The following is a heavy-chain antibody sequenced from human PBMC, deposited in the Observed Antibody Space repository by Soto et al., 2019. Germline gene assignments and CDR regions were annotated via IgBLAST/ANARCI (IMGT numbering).Heavy chain of an antibody. V-gene: IGHV1-18*01. CDR1: GYTFTSYG. D-gene: IGHD3-22*01. CDR3: ARVPTYYYDSSGYSGPHNWFDP. CDR2: ISAYNGNT. J-gene: IGHJ5*02. Sequence: VASVKVSCKASGYTFTSYGISWVRQAPGQGLEWMGWISAYNGNTNYAQKLQGRVTMTTDTSTSTAYTELRSLRSDDTAVYYCARVPTYYYDSSGYSGPHNWFDPWGQGTLVTVSS.